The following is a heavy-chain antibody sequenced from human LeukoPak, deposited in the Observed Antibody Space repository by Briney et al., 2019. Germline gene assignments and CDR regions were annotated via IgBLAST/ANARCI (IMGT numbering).Heavy chain of an antibody. CDR1: GFSFSVFW. Sequence: GSLRLSCADSGFSFSVFWMHWVRQVPGKGLVWVSRIRSDGSTTDYADSVKGRFTISRDNAKNTLYLQMNSLRAEDTAVYYCARALESGNSDAGYWGQGTLVTVSS. V-gene: IGHV3-74*01. CDR2: IRSDGSTT. D-gene: IGHD4-23*01. CDR3: ARALESGNSDAGY. J-gene: IGHJ4*02.